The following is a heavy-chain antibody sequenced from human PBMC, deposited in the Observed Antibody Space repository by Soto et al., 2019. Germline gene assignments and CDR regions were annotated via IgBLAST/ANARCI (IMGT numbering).Heavy chain of an antibody. CDR1: GFSFNIYG. J-gene: IGHJ4*01. V-gene: IGHV3-30*18. D-gene: IGHD4-17*01. Sequence: GGSLRLSCAASGFSFNIYGMHWVRQVAGKGLEWVAFISYGGSKTLYSDSVKGRFTISRDNSKNTLYLQMNRLRPEDTSVYYCAKDVDFGDSTSYYLDTWGQGTLVIVS. CDR2: ISYGGSKT. CDR3: AKDVDFGDSTSYYLDT.